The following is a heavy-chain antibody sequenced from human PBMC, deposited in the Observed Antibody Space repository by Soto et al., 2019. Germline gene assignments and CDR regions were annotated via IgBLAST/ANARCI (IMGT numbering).Heavy chain of an antibody. J-gene: IGHJ6*02. Sequence: SVKVSFKASGYAFISYAMHWVRQAPGQRLEWMGWINAGNGNTKYSQKFQGRVTITRDTSASTAYMELSSLRSEDTAVYYCARGLINIVVVPAAITYYYYYGMDVWGQGTTVTVSS. CDR3: ARGLINIVVVPAAITYYYYYGMDV. CDR2: INAGNGNT. CDR1: GYAFISYA. D-gene: IGHD2-2*02. V-gene: IGHV1-3*01.